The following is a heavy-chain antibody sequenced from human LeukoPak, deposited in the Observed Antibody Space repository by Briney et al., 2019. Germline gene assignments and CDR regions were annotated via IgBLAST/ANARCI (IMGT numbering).Heavy chain of an antibody. D-gene: IGHD4/OR15-4a*01. V-gene: IGHV3-33*01. CDR3: ARDLYGAWGY. CDR2: IWHDGSIK. J-gene: IGHJ4*02. CDR1: GFVFSTYG. Sequence: PGRSLRLSCAASGFVFSTYGMHWVRQAPGKGLEWVAVIWHDGSIKHYGDSVKGRFTISRDNAKNSLYLQMNSLRDEDTAVYYCARDLYGAWGYWGQGTLVTVSS.